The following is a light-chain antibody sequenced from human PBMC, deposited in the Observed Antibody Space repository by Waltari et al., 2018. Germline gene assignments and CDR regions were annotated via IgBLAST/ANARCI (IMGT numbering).Light chain of an antibody. CDR3: QQYNSYSWT. CDR2: KAS. CDR1: QSISSW. V-gene: IGKV1-5*03. J-gene: IGKJ1*01. Sequence: DLQMTQSPSTLSASLGDRVTITCRASQSISSWLAWYQQKPVKAPKLLIYKASSLESGVPSRFSGSGSGTEFTLTISSLQPDDFATYYCQQYNSYSWTFGQGTKVEIK.